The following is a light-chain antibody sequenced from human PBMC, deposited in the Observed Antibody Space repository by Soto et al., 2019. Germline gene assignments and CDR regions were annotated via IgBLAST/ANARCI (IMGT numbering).Light chain of an antibody. V-gene: IGKV3-15*01. CDR2: DAS. J-gene: IGKJ2*01. CDR3: HQYHNWPPGT. Sequence: ETVLTQSPATLSVSPGGRATLSCRASQSVSNDLAWYQQKPGQPPRLLLYDASTRATGIPARFSGSGSGTEFTLAISSLQAEDFAVFYCHQYHNWPPGTFGQGTKLQIK. CDR1: QSVSND.